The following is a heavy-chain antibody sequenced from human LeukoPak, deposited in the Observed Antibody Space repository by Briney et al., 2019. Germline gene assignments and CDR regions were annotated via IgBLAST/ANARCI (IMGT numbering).Heavy chain of an antibody. Sequence: GGSLRLSCEASGFTFSSDAMSWVRQAPGKGLGWVSTISDSGSTYADSVKGRFTISRDNAKNSLYLQMNSLRAEDTAVYYCARDTPHSSSWYGRLKFYLDYWGQGTLVTVSS. J-gene: IGHJ4*02. V-gene: IGHV3-23*01. CDR2: ISDSGST. CDR3: ARDTPHSSSWYGRLKFYLDY. CDR1: GFTFSSDA. D-gene: IGHD6-13*01.